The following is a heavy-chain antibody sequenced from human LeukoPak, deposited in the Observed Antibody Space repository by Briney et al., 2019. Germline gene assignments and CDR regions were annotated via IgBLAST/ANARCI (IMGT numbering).Heavy chain of an antibody. Sequence: GGSLRLSCAVSGFTVSGDYTSWVRQAPGKGLEWVSVIYSGGSTYYADSVKGRFTISRDNSKNMLYLQMNSLRAEDTAVYYCARHDWFDPWGQGTLVTVSS. CDR2: IYSGGST. CDR3: ARHDWFDP. J-gene: IGHJ5*02. V-gene: IGHV3-53*01. CDR1: GFTVSGDY. D-gene: IGHD3-3*01.